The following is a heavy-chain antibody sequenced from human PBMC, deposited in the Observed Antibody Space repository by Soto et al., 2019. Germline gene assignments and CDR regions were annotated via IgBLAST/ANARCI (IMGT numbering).Heavy chain of an antibody. V-gene: IGHV4-34*01. Sequence: QVQLQQWGAGLLKPSETLSLTCAVYGGSFNDYYWNWIRQPPGKGLEWIGEINHGGSTNYNPSLKIRVTISVDTSKNQFSLKLSSVTAADTAVYYCAREGRYCSSTSCYGWWFDPWGQGTLVTVSS. CDR1: GGSFNDYY. J-gene: IGHJ5*02. CDR2: INHGGST. CDR3: AREGRYCSSTSCYGWWFDP. D-gene: IGHD2-2*01.